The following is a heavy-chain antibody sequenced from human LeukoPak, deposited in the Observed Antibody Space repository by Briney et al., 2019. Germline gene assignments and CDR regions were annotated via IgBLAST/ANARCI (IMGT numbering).Heavy chain of an antibody. Sequence: GGSLRLSCAASGLVVSRNYMSWVRQAPGKGLEWVSVIHSGGSTYYADSVKGRFIIYRDNSKNTLYLQMNSLSSEDTAVYYCASDPGGNQNGFDIWGQGTMVAVSS. CDR3: ASDPGGNQNGFDI. V-gene: IGHV3-66*01. CDR2: IHSGGST. J-gene: IGHJ3*02. CDR1: GLVVSRNY. D-gene: IGHD3-16*01.